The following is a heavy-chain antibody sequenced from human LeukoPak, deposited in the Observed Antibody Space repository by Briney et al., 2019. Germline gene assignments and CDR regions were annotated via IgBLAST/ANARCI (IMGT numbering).Heavy chain of an antibody. J-gene: IGHJ3*02. CDR2: IFYSGSP. D-gene: IGHD3-9*01. Sequence: SETLSLTCTVSGDSISSYSWSWIRQPPGKGLGWIGYIFYSGSPNYNPSLKSRVTISVDTSKNQFSLKLSSVTAADTAVYYCARSAPYYDILTGLRDAFDIWGQGTMVTVSS. V-gene: IGHV4-59*01. CDR1: GDSISSYS. CDR3: ARSAPYYDILTGLRDAFDI.